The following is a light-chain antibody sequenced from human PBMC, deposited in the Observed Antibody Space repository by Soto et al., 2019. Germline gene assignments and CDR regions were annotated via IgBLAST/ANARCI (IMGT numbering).Light chain of an antibody. J-gene: IGKJ1*01. Sequence: DIVMTQTPLSSPVTLGQAASISCRSSQSLLHSDGNTYLSWFQQRPGQPPRLLIYKVSDRFSGVPDRFSGSGAGTDFTLTITRVEAQAVGLYSCMQATQSHWTFGQGTKVDIK. CDR1: QSLLHSDGNTY. V-gene: IGKV2-24*01. CDR3: MQATQSHWT. CDR2: KVS.